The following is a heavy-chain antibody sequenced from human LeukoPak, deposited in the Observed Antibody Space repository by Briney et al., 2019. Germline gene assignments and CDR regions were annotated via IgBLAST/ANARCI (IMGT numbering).Heavy chain of an antibody. CDR3: AREPFRFLEWLLDRIDLSGMDV. D-gene: IGHD3-3*01. V-gene: IGHV4-31*03. CDR1: GGSISSGGYY. Sequence: SETLSLTCTVSGGSISSGGYYWSWIRQHPGKGLEWIGYIYYSGSTYYNPSLKSRVTISVDTSKNQFSLKLSSVTAADTAVYYCAREPFRFLEWLLDRIDLSGMDVWGQGTTVTVSS. CDR2: IYYSGST. J-gene: IGHJ6*02.